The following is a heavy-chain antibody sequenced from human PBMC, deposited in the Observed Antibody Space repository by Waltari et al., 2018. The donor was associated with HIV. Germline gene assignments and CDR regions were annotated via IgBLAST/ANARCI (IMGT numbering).Heavy chain of an antibody. CDR1: GPTLSEIP. CDR3: AAHLEAVPEAVSEYFEF. Sequence: QVQLEQSGAEVKTPGASVKVPCKVSGPTLSEIPMPLVRQAPGKGLEWMGYFDREDNEAIYAAKFQGRVTMTQDASADTAYMELSSLRSEDTAVYFCAAHLEAVPEAVSEYFEFWGQGALVIVSS. CDR2: FDREDNEA. V-gene: IGHV1-24*01. J-gene: IGHJ4*02. D-gene: IGHD6-13*01.